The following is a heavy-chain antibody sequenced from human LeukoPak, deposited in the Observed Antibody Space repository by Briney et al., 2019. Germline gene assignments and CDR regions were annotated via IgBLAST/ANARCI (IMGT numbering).Heavy chain of an antibody. CDR1: GYTFTSYY. CDR3: ARDSERMDTAKVYLVYYYYGMDV. Sequence: ASVKVSCKASGYTFTSYYVHWERQAPGQRLELMGINNPSGGSTSYAQKFQGRVTMTRDTSTSTVYMELSSLRSEDTAVYYCARDSERMDTAKVYLVYYYYGMDVWGQGTTVTVSS. CDR2: NNPSGGST. D-gene: IGHD5-18*01. J-gene: IGHJ6*02. V-gene: IGHV1-46*01.